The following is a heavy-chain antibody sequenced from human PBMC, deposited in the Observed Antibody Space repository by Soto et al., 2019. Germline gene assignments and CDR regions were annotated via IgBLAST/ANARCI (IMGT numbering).Heavy chain of an antibody. J-gene: IGHJ4*02. Sequence: QVQLVQSGPEVKMPGASVKVSCKTSGYTFSDYGLAWLRQTPGRRPEWMGWVSTYNTNTNYAQKFQGRVTMTTDTSTTTTSMELRSLRSDDTAVYYCARELNTDSSAYYSFAYWGQGTLVTVSS. CDR2: VSTYNTNT. CDR1: GYTFSDYG. V-gene: IGHV1-18*01. D-gene: IGHD3-22*01. CDR3: ARELNTDSSAYYSFAY.